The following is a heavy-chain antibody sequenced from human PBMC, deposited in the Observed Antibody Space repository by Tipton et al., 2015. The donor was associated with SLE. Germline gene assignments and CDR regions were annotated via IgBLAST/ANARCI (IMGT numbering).Heavy chain of an antibody. CDR2: IYHSGST. Sequence: TLSLTCTVSGGSINGYYWNWFRQPPGRELEWIGYIYHSGSTNYNPSLKSRVTMSVDTSKNQFSLKLSPVTTADTAVYYCARDLGAGWGGHWYFDLWGRGTLLTVSS. V-gene: IGHV4-59*01. CDR1: GGSINGYY. J-gene: IGHJ2*01. D-gene: IGHD3-16*01. CDR3: ARDLGAGWGGHWYFDL.